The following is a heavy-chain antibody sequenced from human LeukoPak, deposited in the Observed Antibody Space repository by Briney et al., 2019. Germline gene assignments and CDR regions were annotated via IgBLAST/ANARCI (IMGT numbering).Heavy chain of an antibody. CDR2: IYYSGST. Sequence: SETLSLTCTVSGGSISSSSYYWGWIRQPPGKGLEGIGSIYYSGSTYYNPSLKSRVTISVDTSKNQFSLKLSSVTAADTAVYYCASDSYYYYDSSGYYGYWGQGTLVTVSS. V-gene: IGHV4-39*07. CDR3: ASDSYYYYDSSGYYGY. CDR1: GGSISSSSYY. D-gene: IGHD3-22*01. J-gene: IGHJ4*02.